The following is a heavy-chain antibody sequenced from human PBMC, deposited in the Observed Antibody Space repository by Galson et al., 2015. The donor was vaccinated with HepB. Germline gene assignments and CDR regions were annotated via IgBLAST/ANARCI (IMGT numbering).Heavy chain of an antibody. CDR2: ISVKKNKT. CDR1: GYTFSSYD. J-gene: IGHJ4*02. Sequence: SVKVSCKAFGYTFSSYDVTWVRQAPGQGLEWMGWISVKKNKTNYAQRFQGRVTMTTDTSTNTAYMELRSLRSDDTAVYYCARDPTIFGVFSVHDTFDHWGQGTQVIVSS. D-gene: IGHD3-3*01. V-gene: IGHV1-18*01. CDR3: ARDPTIFGVFSVHDTFDH.